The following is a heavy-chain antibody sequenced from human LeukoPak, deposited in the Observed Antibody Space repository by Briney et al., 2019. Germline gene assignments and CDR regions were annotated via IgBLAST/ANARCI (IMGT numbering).Heavy chain of an antibody. CDR2: IASDGSST. D-gene: IGHD2-15*01. CDR1: GFTFSSYW. CDR3: ARDTGSGYCSGGRCRGAFDI. Sequence: GGSLRLSCAASGFTFSSYWMNWVRQAPGKGLVWVSRIASDGSSTTYADSVKGRFSISRDNAKNTLYLQMNSLRAEDAAVYYCARDTGSGYCSGGRCRGAFDIWGQGTMVTVSS. V-gene: IGHV3-74*01. J-gene: IGHJ3*02.